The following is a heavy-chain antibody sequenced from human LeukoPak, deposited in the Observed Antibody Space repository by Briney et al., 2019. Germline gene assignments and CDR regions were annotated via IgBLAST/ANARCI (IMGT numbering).Heavy chain of an antibody. CDR1: GFSFSTYS. Sequence: PGGSLRLSCTASGFSFSTYSMNWVRQAPGKGLEWVSYIVGSSSNIYYADSVKGRFTISRDNARNSLYLQMDSLRAEDTAVYYCATDSPETAAFDYWGQGTLVTVSS. CDR3: ATDSPETAAFDY. V-gene: IGHV3-48*04. D-gene: IGHD1-1*01. CDR2: IVGSSSNI. J-gene: IGHJ4*02.